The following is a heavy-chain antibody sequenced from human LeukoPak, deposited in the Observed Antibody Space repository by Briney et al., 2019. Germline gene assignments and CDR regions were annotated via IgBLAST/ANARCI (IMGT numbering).Heavy chain of an antibody. Sequence: PGGSLRLSCAASGFIFSTYWMNWVRQAPGKGLEWVAGISGDGSERDYVDSVKGRFTISRDNAKNSLYLQMNSLRAEDTALYYCARDWVSGWDAGFDYWGQGTLVTVSS. CDR3: ARDWVSGWDAGFDY. CDR2: ISGDGSER. CDR1: GFIFSTYW. V-gene: IGHV3-7*05. J-gene: IGHJ4*02. D-gene: IGHD6-19*01.